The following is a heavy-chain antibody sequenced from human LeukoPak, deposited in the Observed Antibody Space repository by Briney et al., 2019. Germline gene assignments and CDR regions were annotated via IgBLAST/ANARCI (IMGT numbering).Heavy chain of an antibody. D-gene: IGHD4-23*01. CDR2: IYYSGST. Sequence: SETLSLTCTVSGGSISSSSYYWSWIRQPPGKGRGWIGYIYYSGSTYYNPSLKSRVTISVDTSKNQFSLKLSSVTAADTAVYYCARGGDYGGSWAPFDYWGQGTLVTVSS. V-gene: IGHV4-30-4*08. CDR1: GGSISSSSYY. J-gene: IGHJ4*02. CDR3: ARGGDYGGSWAPFDY.